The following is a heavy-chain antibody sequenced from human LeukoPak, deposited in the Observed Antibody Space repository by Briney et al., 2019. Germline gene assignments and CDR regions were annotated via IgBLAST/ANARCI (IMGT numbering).Heavy chain of an antibody. J-gene: IGHJ3*02. Sequence: GGSPRLSCAASGFTFKNYAMSWVRQAPGEGLEWVSTIAGVADDSYYADSVKGRFTISRDISRGTVYLQMDRLRGDDTAVYYCTKALNWGSTFEAFDIWGQRTVVTVSS. D-gene: IGHD7-27*01. CDR3: TKALNWGSTFEAFDI. CDR1: GFTFKNYA. CDR2: IAGVADDS. V-gene: IGHV3-23*01.